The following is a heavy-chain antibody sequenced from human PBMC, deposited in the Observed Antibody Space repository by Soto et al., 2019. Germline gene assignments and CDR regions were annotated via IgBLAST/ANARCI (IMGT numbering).Heavy chain of an antibody. J-gene: IGHJ4*02. CDR2: ISSSGSYI. Sequence: PGGSLRLSCAASGFTFSSHNMNWVRQAPGKGLEWVSSISSSGSYIYYSASLKGRFTLSXXXPXXSXXLXXKXXSPXDTAXYYCARDSPSDNGLIDHWGRGALVTVSS. CDR3: ARDSPSDNGLIDH. V-gene: IGHV3-21*01. D-gene: IGHD4-17*01. CDR1: GFTFSSHN.